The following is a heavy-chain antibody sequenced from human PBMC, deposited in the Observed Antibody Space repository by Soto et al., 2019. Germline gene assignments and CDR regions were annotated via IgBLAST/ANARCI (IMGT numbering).Heavy chain of an antibody. CDR2: IDPSDSQT. CDR1: GYSFAGYW. CDR3: ARFELVVAATTSRTAFYFDY. D-gene: IGHD2-15*01. V-gene: IGHV5-10-1*01. J-gene: IGHJ4*02. Sequence: GESLKISCTGSGYSFAGYWITWVRQMPGKGLECMGRIDPSDSQTYYNPSLKSRVTISVDTSKNQFSLKLSSVTAADTAVYYCARFELVVAATTSRTAFYFDYWGQGTRVTVSS.